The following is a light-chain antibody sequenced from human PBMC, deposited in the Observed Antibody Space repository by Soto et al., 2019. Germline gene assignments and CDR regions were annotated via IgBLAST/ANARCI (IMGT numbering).Light chain of an antibody. J-gene: IGLJ1*01. CDR3: CSYAGSSPLYL. CDR1: SSHIGSSNL. V-gene: IGLV2-23*01. Sequence: QSALTQPASVSGSPGQSITISCTASSSHIGSSNLVSWYQHHSGKAPKLIIYEGNKRPSGVSNRFSGSKSGKTASLTISGLQAEDEGTYYCCSYAGSSPLYLFGNGTKVTVL. CDR2: EGN.